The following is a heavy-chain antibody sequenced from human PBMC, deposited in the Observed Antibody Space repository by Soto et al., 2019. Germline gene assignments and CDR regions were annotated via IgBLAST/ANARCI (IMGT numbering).Heavy chain of an antibody. V-gene: IGHV1-46*01. CDR2: INPSGGST. CDR1: GYTFTSYY. J-gene: IGHJ5*02. CDR3: ARVGYSSGWYVGWFDP. D-gene: IGHD6-19*01. Sequence: QVQLVQSGAEVKKPGASVKVSCKASGYTFTSYYMHWVRQAPGQGLEWMGIINPSGGSTSYAQKFQGRVNMTRDTSTSTVYMELSSLRSEDTAVYYCARVGYSSGWYVGWFDPWGQGTLVTVSS.